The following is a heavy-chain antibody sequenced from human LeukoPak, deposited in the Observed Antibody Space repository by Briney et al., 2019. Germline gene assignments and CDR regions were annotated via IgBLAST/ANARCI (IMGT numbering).Heavy chain of an antibody. CDR3: ARGAEAETSPLDF. CDR2: INPKSGAS. D-gene: IGHD6-13*01. Sequence: GASVRVSCAASGYIFSDYYMHWVRQAPGQGLEWVGCINPKSGASDYAQPFRGRVTMTRDTSINTDYMAMKRVTSDDTAVYYCARGAEAETSPLDFWGPGTPVTASS. V-gene: IGHV1-2*02. J-gene: IGHJ4*02. CDR1: GYIFSDYY.